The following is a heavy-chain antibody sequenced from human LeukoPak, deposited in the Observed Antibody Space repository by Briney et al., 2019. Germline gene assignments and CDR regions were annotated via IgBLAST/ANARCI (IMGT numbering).Heavy chain of an antibody. J-gene: IGHJ3*02. CDR2: ISYDGSNK. CDR1: GFTFSSYA. D-gene: IGHD7-27*01. Sequence: GRSLRLSCAASGFTFSSYAMHWVRQAPGNGLDWVAVISYDGSNKYYEDSVKGRFTISRDNSKNTMYVQMNSLRPEDTALYYCAKDLAPGDNWGDGFDIWGQGTMVTVSS. V-gene: IGHV3-30*18. CDR3: AKDLAPGDNWGDGFDI.